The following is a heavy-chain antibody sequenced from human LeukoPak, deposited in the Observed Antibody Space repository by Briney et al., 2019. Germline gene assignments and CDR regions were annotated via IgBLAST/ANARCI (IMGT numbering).Heavy chain of an antibody. D-gene: IGHD2-2*01. V-gene: IGHV4-59*01. J-gene: IGHJ3*02. Sequence: SETLSLTCTVSGGSISSYYWSWIRQPPGKGLEWIGYIYYSGSTNYNPSLKSRVTISVDTSKNQFSLKLSSVTAADTAVYYCARTRGSVVPAAILDAFDIWGQGTMVTVSS. CDR3: ARTRGSVVPAAILDAFDI. CDR2: IYYSGST. CDR1: GGSISSYY.